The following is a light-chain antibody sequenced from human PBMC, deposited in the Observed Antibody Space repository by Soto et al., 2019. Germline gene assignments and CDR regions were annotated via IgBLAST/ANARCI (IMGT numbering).Light chain of an antibody. J-gene: IGKJ3*01. CDR1: QSVGSDY. Sequence: EIVMTQSPATLSVSPGERATLSCRASQSVGSDYFAWYQQKPGQAPRLLIYGASSRATGIPDRFSGSGSGTDFTLTINRLEPEDFAVYYCQHYGNSPPSVTFGPGTKVDIK. V-gene: IGKV3-20*01. CDR3: QHYGNSPPSVT. CDR2: GAS.